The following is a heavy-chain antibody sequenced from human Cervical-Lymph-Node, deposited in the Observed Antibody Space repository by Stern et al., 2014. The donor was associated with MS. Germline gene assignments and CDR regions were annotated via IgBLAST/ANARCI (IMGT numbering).Heavy chain of an antibody. V-gene: IGHV1-69*01. CDR3: ARSLRSVVVTALTGYYFDY. CDR2: VIPIFGTA. J-gene: IGHJ4*02. Sequence: VQLVESGAEVKKPGSSGKVSCKACGGTFSTYTIRWVRQAPGQGLEWMGGVIPIFGTANYAQKFQGRVTITADESTSTAYMELSSLRSEDTAVYYCARSLRSVVVTALTGYYFDYWGQGTLVTVSS. D-gene: IGHD2-21*02. CDR1: GGTFSTYT.